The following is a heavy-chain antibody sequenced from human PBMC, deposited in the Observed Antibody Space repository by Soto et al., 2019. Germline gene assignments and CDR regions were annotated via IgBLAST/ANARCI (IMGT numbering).Heavy chain of an antibody. CDR1: GYTFTSCD. D-gene: IGHD5-18*01. J-gene: IGHJ6*03. CDR2: MNPNSGNT. V-gene: IGHV1-8*01. CDR3: ATVRIQLWFGTYYYYMDV. Sequence: QVQLVQSGAEVKKPGASVKVSCRASGYTFTSCDINWVRQATGEGFEWMGWMNPNSGNTGYAQKFQGRVTMTRNTSISTAYMELSSLRSEDTAVYYCATVRIQLWFGTYYYYMDVWGKGTTVTVSS.